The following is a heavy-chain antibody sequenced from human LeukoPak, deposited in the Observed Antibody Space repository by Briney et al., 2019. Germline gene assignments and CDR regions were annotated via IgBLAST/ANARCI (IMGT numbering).Heavy chain of an antibody. CDR1: GGSFSGYY. Sequence: PSETLSLTCAVYGGSFSGYYWSWIRQPPGKGLEWIGEINHSGSTNYNPSLKSRVTISVDTSKNQFSLKLGSVTAADTAVYYCARIGIKYSTSGWWFDPWGQGTLVTVSS. CDR3: ARIGIKYSTSGWWFDP. J-gene: IGHJ5*02. V-gene: IGHV4-34*01. D-gene: IGHD1-26*01. CDR2: INHSGST.